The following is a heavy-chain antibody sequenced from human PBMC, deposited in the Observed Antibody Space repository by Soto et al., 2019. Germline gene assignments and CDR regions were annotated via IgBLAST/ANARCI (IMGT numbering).Heavy chain of an antibody. V-gene: IGHV3-66*01. J-gene: IGHJ4*02. CDR3: AADSANYDSSGYYYIPPLY. CDR2: IYSGGST. CDR1: GFTFSSYA. D-gene: IGHD3-22*01. Sequence: GGSLRLSCAASGFTFSSYAMSWVRQAPGKGLEWVSVIYSGGSTYYADSVKGRFTISRDNSKNTLYLQMNSLRAEDTAVYYCAADSANYDSSGYYYIPPLYWGQGTLVTVSS.